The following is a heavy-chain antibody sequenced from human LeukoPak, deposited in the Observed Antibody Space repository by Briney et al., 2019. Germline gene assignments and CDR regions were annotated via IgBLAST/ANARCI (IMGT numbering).Heavy chain of an antibody. D-gene: IGHD5-18*01. Sequence: PSETLSLTCTVSGDSISSTSYYWSWIRQPPGKGLEWIGNLYFSGSPYYNSSLRSRVTMSVDTSKNQFSLKLSSVTAADTAVYYCARDLRRGSAMVAYNWFDPWGQGTLVTVSS. CDR2: LYFSGSP. V-gene: IGHV4-39*07. J-gene: IGHJ5*02. CDR1: GDSISSTSYY. CDR3: ARDLRRGSAMVAYNWFDP.